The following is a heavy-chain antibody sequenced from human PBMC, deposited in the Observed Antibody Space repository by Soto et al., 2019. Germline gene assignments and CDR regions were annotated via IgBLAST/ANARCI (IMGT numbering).Heavy chain of an antibody. CDR2: ISYDGSHT. Sequence: PGGSLRLPCAVSGFNVSSNGMFWVRQAPGEGLGWVAIISYDGSHTYYGDSVKGRFTISRDSSRNTPFLQMNSLRPEDTAVYHCVSAPPAPALFRSDYWGQGTLVTV. D-gene: IGHD2-2*01. CDR1: GFNVSSNG. CDR3: VSAPPAPALFRSDY. J-gene: IGHJ4*02. V-gene: IGHV3-30*03.